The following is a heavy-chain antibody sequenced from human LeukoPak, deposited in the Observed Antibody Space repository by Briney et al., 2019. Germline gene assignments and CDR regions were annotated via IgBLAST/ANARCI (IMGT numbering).Heavy chain of an antibody. J-gene: IGHJ4*02. Sequence: PGGSLRLSCAASGFTFGSYGMHWVRQAPGKGLEWVAFIRYDGSNKYYADSVKGRFTISRDNSKNTLYLQMNSLRAEDTAVYYCAKMPIPRYSYGPIDYWGQGTLVTVSS. V-gene: IGHV3-30*02. D-gene: IGHD5-18*01. CDR1: GFTFGSYG. CDR3: AKMPIPRYSYGPIDY. CDR2: IRYDGSNK.